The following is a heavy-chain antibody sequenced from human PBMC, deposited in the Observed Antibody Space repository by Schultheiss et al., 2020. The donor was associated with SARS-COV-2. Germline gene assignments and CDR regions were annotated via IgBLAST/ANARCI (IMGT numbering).Heavy chain of an antibody. D-gene: IGHD1-26*01. CDR2: IYWNDDK. CDR3: AHRGWELLRFDY. V-gene: IGHV2-5*08. J-gene: IGHJ4*02. Sequence: SGPTLVKPTQTLTLTCTFSGFSLSTSGMCVSWIRQPPGKALEWLALIYWNDDKRYSPSLKSRLTITKDTSKNQVVLTMTNMDPVDTATYYCAHRGWELLRFDYWGQGTLVTVSS. CDR1: GFSLSTSGMC.